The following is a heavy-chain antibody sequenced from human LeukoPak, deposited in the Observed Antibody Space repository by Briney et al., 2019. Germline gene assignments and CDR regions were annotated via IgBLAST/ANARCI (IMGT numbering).Heavy chain of an antibody. V-gene: IGHV3-74*01. CDR2: INSDGSST. CDR1: GFTFSSYS. CDR3: ARGGSSDVYYYHGMDV. J-gene: IGHJ6*02. Sequence: PGGSLRLSCAASGFTFSSYSMHWVRQAPGKGLVWVSRINSDGSSTSYADSVKGRFTISRDNAKNSLYLQMNSLRAEDTALYHCARGGSSDVYYYHGMDVWGQGTTVTVSS. D-gene: IGHD6-19*01.